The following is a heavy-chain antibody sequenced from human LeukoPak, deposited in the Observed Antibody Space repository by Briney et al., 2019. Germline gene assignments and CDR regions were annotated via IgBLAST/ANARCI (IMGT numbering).Heavy chain of an antibody. D-gene: IGHD3-9*01. J-gene: IGHJ4*02. Sequence: GESLKISCRGSEYSFTNYWIGWVRQMPGKGLEWMGIIYPGDSDTRYSPSFQGQVTISADKSISTAYLQWSSLKASDTAMHYCARPHYDILTGYVYFDYWGQGTLVTVSS. V-gene: IGHV5-51*01. CDR1: EYSFTNYW. CDR3: ARPHYDILTGYVYFDY. CDR2: IYPGDSDT.